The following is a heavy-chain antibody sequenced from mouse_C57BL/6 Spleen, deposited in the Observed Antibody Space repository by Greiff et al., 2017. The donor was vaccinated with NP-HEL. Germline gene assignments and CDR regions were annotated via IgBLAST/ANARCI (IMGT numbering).Heavy chain of an antibody. CDR1: GFTFSDFY. J-gene: IGHJ4*01. Sequence: EVQRVESGGGLVQSGRSLRLSCATSGFTFSDFYMEWVRQAPGKGLEWIAASRNKANDYTTEYSASVKGRFIVSRDTSKSILYLQMNALRAEDTAIYYCARDDFYYAMDYWGQGTSVTVSS. CDR2: SRNKANDYTT. CDR3: ARDDFYYAMDY. V-gene: IGHV7-1*01.